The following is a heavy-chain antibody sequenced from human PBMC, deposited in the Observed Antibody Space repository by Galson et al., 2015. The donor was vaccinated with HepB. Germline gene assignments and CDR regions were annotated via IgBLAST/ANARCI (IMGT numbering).Heavy chain of an antibody. CDR3: ARDEIHYYDSKSDY. Sequence: SLRLSCAASGFTFSSYAMHWVRQAPGKGLEWVAVISYDGSNKYYADSVKGRFTISRDNSKNTLYLQMNSLRAEDTAVYYCARDEIHYYDSKSDYWGQGTLVTVSS. J-gene: IGHJ4*02. CDR1: GFTFSSYA. D-gene: IGHD3-22*01. V-gene: IGHV3-30-3*01. CDR2: ISYDGSNK.